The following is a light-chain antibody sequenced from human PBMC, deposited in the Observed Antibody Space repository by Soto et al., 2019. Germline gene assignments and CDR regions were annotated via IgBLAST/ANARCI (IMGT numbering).Light chain of an antibody. V-gene: IGKV1-9*01. Sequence: DIQLTQSPSFLSASVEDPVTITSRAIQAMRTYLPWYQQKPGKVPKLLIRSASTLQSGVPPRFSGGGSGTEFTLTISTLQPDDSGIYYCQQLNGYQLAFGGGTNVEIK. J-gene: IGKJ4*01. CDR2: SAS. CDR3: QQLNGYQLA. CDR1: QAMRTY.